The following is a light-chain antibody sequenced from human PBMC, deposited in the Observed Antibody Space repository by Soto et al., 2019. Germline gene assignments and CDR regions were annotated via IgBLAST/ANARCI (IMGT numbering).Light chain of an antibody. CDR2: ATS. J-gene: IGKJ4*01. CDR1: QSVGNN. Sequence: EIVVTQSPATLSVSPGERATLSCRASQSVGNNFAWYQQKPGQAPGLLIFATSTRATGVPARSSGSGSGTEFTLTISSLQSEDFAVYSCQQYGDWPLTFGGGAKVEIE. CDR3: QQYGDWPLT. V-gene: IGKV3-15*01.